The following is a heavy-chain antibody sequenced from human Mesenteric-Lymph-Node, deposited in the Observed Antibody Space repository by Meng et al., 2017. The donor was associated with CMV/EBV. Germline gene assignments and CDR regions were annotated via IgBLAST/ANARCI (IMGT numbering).Heavy chain of an antibody. Sequence: ASVKVSCKASGYTFTSYGISWVRQAPGQGLEWMGWISAYNGNTNYAQKLQGRVTMTTDTSTSTAYMELRSLRSDDTAVYYCAREFWDYYDSSGYYHYYFDYWGQGTLVTVSS. J-gene: IGHJ4*02. CDR1: GYTFTSYG. CDR2: ISAYNGNT. V-gene: IGHV1-18*01. CDR3: AREFWDYYDSSGYYHYYFDY. D-gene: IGHD3-22*01.